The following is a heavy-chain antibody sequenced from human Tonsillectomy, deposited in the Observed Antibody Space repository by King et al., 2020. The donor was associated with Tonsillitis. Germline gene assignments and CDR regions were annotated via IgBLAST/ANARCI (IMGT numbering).Heavy chain of an antibody. CDR2: IIPIFGPA. CDR1: GGTFNSYG. V-gene: IGHV1-69*01. D-gene: IGHD1-26*01. Sequence: VQLVESGAEVKKPGSSVKVSCTASGGTFNSYGISWVRQAPGQGLEWMGGIIPIFGPAKYAQKFRGRVTIIADEVTSTAYMELSRLRSDDTAVYYCAREEVGASFDYWGQGTLVTVSS. CDR3: AREEVGASFDY. J-gene: IGHJ4*02.